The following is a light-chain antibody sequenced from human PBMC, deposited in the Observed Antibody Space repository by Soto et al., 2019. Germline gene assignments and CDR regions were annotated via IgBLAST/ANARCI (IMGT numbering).Light chain of an antibody. V-gene: IGKV3-15*01. CDR1: QSVSSN. J-gene: IGKJ1*01. CDR2: GAS. Sequence: IVMTQSPATLSVSPGERATLSCRASQSVSSNLAWYQQKPGQAPRLLLFGASTRATGIPARFSGSGSGTEFTLTINILQSEDVAVYYCQQYNNWPRTFGQGTTVEIK. CDR3: QQYNNWPRT.